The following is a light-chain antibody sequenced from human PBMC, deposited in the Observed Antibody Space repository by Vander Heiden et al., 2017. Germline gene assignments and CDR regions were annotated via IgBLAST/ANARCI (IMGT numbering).Light chain of an antibody. CDR3: RQALQTPAT. Sequence: DSVMTQSLLSLSVTPGEPASISCRSSQSLLHSNGYNYLDWYLQKPGQSPQLLIYLGSNRASGVPDRFSGSGSGTDFTLKISSVEAEDVGVYYCRQALQTPATFGQGTKVEIK. J-gene: IGKJ1*01. V-gene: IGKV2-28*01. CDR2: LGS. CDR1: QSLLHSNGYNY.